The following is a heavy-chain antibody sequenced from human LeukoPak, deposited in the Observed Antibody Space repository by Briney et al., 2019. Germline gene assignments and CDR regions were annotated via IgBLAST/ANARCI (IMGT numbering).Heavy chain of an antibody. V-gene: IGHV4-34*01. Sequence: SETLSLTCAVYGGSFSGYYWSWIRQPPGKGLEWIGEINHSGSTNYNPSLKSRVTISVDTSKNQFSLKLSSVTAADTAVYYCARVFIAPYYYDSSGYYYEHNWFDPWGQGTLVTASS. CDR2: INHSGST. CDR3: ARVFIAPYYYDSSGYYYEHNWFDP. J-gene: IGHJ5*02. D-gene: IGHD3-22*01. CDR1: GGSFSGYY.